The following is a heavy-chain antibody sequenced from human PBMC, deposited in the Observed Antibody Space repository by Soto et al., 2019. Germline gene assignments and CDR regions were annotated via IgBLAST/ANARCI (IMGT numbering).Heavy chain of an antibody. V-gene: IGHV2-26*01. J-gene: IGHJ5*02. CDR3: AVIEYCSRTDCYLASFDP. D-gene: IGHD2-2*01. CDR2: IFSNDDK. Sequence: QVTLTESGPVLVKPTETLTLTCTVSGLSLSKGRLGVSWIRQPPGKALEWLAHIFSNDDKSYSTSLKSRLTISKDTSSSQVVLTITNMDPVDSATYYCAVIEYCSRTDCYLASFDPWAQGTLVTVSS. CDR1: GLSLSKGRLG.